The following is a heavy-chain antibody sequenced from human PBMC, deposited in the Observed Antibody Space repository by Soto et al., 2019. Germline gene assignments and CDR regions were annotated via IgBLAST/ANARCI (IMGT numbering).Heavy chain of an antibody. CDR3: AKEKDRVFDY. CDR2: ITWDGGST. J-gene: IGHJ4*02. Sequence: GGSLRLSCAGSGFTFDDHTLHWVRQIPGKSLEWVSLITWDGGSTFYADSVKGRFTISRDNNKDFVYLQMNSLRTDDTAVYYCAKEKDRVFDYWGQGTPVTVSS. V-gene: IGHV3-43*01. CDR1: GFTFDDHT.